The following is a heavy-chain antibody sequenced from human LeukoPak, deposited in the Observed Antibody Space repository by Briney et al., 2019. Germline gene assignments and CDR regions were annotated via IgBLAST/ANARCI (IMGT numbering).Heavy chain of an antibody. V-gene: IGHV5-51*01. CDR3: ARRVDCTNGVCYRDDYFDY. J-gene: IGHJ4*02. CDR1: GSLFTSYW. CDR2: IYPGDSET. D-gene: IGHD2-8*01. Sequence: PGGSLQISCRGSGSLFTSYWIGWVRQVPGKGLEWMGIIYPGDSETRYSPSFQGQVTISAEKSISTAYLQWSSLKASDTAMYYCARRVDCTNGVCYRDDYFDYWGQGTLVTVSS.